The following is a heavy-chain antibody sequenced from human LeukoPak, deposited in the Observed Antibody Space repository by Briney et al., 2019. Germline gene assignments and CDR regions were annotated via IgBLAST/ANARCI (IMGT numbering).Heavy chain of an antibody. CDR1: GFTFDDYV. D-gene: IGHD3-22*01. CDR3: ARHPWGTGCYWGYFDY. V-gene: IGHV3-20*04. J-gene: IGHJ4*02. CDR2: INWNGGST. Sequence: GGSLRLSCAASGFTFDDYVMSWVRQAPGKGLEWVSGINWNGGSTAYADSVKGRFTISRDNAKNSLYLQVNSLRAEDTAFYYCARHPWGTGCYWGYFDYWGQGTLVTVSS.